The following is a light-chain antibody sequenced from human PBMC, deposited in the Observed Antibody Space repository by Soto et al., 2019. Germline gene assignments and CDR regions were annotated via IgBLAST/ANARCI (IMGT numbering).Light chain of an antibody. J-gene: IGKJ4*01. CDR2: DAS. Sequence: EIVLTQSPATLSLSPGERATLSCRASQSVGTYLAWYQQKPGQAPRLLIYDASIRATGIPARFSGSGSGTDFTLTISSREPEDFAVYYCQQRTKWPPLTFGGGTKVEIK. CDR1: QSVGTY. CDR3: QQRTKWPPLT. V-gene: IGKV3-11*01.